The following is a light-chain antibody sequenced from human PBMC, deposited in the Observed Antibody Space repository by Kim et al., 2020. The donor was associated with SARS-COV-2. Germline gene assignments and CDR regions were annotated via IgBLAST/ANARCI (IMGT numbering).Light chain of an antibody. Sequence: EVVMTQSPATLSVSPGERATLSYRASQSVSTNLAWYQHKPGQAPRLLIFGASTRATGVPARFSGSGSGTEFTLSISSLQSEDFAVYYCQQYDIWPPITFGQGTRLEIK. J-gene: IGKJ5*01. CDR2: GAS. V-gene: IGKV3-15*01. CDR3: QQYDIWPPIT. CDR1: QSVSTN.